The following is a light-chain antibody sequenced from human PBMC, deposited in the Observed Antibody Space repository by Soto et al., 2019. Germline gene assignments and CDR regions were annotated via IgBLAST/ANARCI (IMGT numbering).Light chain of an antibody. V-gene: IGLV1-47*01. J-gene: IGLJ2*01. CDR1: SSNIGSNY. CDR3: AAWDDSLSGVV. CDR2: RNS. Sequence: QLVLTQPPSASGTPGQRVTISCSGSSSNIGSNYVYWYQQLPGTVPQLLIYRNSERPSGVPDRFSGSKSGTSASLAISGLRSEDEADYYCAAWDDSLSGVVFGGGTKQTVL.